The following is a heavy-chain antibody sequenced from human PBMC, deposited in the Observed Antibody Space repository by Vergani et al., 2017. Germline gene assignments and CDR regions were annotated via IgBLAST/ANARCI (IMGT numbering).Heavy chain of an antibody. CDR3: ARGARVPVLKGFGCGYFNPDCCCYYMDV. J-gene: IGHJ6*03. CDR1: GFTFSSYG. D-gene: IGHD3-3*01. CDR2: IWYDGSNK. Sequence: QVQLVESGGGVVQPGRSLRLSCAASGFTFSSYGMHWVRQAPGKGLEWVAVIWYDGSNKYYADSVKGRFTISRDNSKNTLYLRMNSLRAEDTAVYYCARGARVPVLKGFGCGYFNPDCCCYYMDVWGEGTTVTVSS. V-gene: IGHV3-33*01.